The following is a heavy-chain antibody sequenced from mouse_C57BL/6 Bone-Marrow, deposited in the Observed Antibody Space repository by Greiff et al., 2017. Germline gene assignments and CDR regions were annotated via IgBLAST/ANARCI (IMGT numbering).Heavy chain of an antibody. J-gene: IGHJ2*01. CDR1: GYTFTDYY. V-gene: IGHV1-26*01. CDR3: ARSGITTDFAY. Sequence: EVQLQQSGPELVKPGASVKISCKASGYTFTDYYMHSVKQSPGKGLEWIGAINPNNGGTSYNQKFKGKATLTVDKSSSTAYMELRSLTSEDSAVYYCARSGITTDFAYWGQGTTLTVSS. D-gene: IGHD1-1*01. CDR2: INPNNGGT.